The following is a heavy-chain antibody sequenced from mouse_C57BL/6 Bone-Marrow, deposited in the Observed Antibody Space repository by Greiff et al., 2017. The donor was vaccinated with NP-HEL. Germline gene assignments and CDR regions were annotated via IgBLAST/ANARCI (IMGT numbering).Heavy chain of an antibody. CDR1: GYTFTSYW. J-gene: IGHJ4*01. D-gene: IGHD1-1*01. CDR2: IYPSDSET. V-gene: IGHV1-61*01. CDR3: ARGDYGSSRFGYAMDY. Sequence: QVQLQQPGAELVRPGSSVKLSCKASGYTFTSYWMDWVKQRPGQGLEWIGNIYPSDSETHYNQKFKDKATLTVDKSSSTAYMQVSSLTSEDSAVYFCARGDYGSSRFGYAMDYWGQGTSVTVSS.